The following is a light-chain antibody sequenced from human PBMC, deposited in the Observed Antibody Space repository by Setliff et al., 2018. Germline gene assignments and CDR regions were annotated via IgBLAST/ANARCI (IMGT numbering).Light chain of an antibody. Sequence: QSVLTQPPSVSGAPGQRVTISCTGSRTNFGAGYDVHWYQQLPGTAPKPLIYGDTNRPSGVPDRFSGSKSGTSASLAITGLQAEDEADYYCQSYDSSLSRHVFGSGTKVTVL. CDR1: RTNFGAGYD. CDR2: GDT. J-gene: IGLJ1*01. V-gene: IGLV1-40*01. CDR3: QSYDSSLSRHV.